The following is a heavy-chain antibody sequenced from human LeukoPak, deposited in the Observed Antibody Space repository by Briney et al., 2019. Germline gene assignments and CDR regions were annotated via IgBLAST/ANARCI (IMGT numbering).Heavy chain of an antibody. D-gene: IGHD6-13*01. J-gene: IGHJ4*02. V-gene: IGHV3-30*04. CDR3: ARDRETAADYYFDY. Sequence: TGGSLRLSCAASGFTFVKHALHWVRQSPGKGLEWVAVISYDGNDKQYAESVKGRVTISRDNSKNTVSLQMDTLGPEDTAVYYCARDRETAADYYFDYWGQGTLATVSS. CDR2: ISYDGNDK. CDR1: GFTFVKHA.